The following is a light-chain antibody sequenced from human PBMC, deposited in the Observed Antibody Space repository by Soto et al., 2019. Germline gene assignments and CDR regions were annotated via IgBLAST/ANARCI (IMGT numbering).Light chain of an antibody. V-gene: IGKV1-9*01. CDR2: AAS. Sequence: DIQLTQSPSFLSASVGDRVTITCRASPGFSSSLAWYQQKPGKAPNLLIYAASTLQTGVPTRFSGSGSGTEFTLTISTLQPEDFASYYCAQVNSYPLTFGVGTKVEIK. J-gene: IGKJ4*01. CDR1: PGFSSS. CDR3: AQVNSYPLT.